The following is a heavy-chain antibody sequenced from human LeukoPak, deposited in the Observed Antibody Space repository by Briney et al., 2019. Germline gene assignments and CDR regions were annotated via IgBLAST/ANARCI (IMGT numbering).Heavy chain of an antibody. V-gene: IGHV3-74*01. CDR2: INSDGSSS. CDR1: GFTFDSYW. J-gene: IGHJ6*02. CDR3: ARNFYYGMDV. Sequence: PGGSLRLSCAASGFTFDSYWMHWVRQVPGKGLVWVSRINSDGSSSSNADSVKGRFTISRDNAKNTLYLQMNSLRAEDTAVYYCARNFYYGMDVWGQGTTVTVSS.